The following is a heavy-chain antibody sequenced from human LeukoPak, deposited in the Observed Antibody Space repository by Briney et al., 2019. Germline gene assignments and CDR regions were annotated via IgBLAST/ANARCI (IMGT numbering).Heavy chain of an antibody. D-gene: IGHD5-24*01. V-gene: IGHV1-8*01. Sequence: ASVTVSFKASGYTFIDYDINWVRQATGQGLEWMGWMNSKSGDTGYAQKFQGRVTMTRKTSISTAYMELSSLRPEDTAVYYCARGGLRAGTGGLDPWGQGTLVIVSS. CDR1: GYTFIDYD. J-gene: IGHJ5*02. CDR2: MNSKSGDT. CDR3: ARGGLRAGTGGLDP.